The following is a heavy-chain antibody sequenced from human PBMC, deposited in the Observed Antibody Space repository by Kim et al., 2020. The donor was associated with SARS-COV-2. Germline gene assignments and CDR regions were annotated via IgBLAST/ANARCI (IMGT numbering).Heavy chain of an antibody. J-gene: IGHJ6*02. CDR1: GFTFDDYA. D-gene: IGHD6-19*01. Sequence: GGSLRLSCAASGFTFDDYAMHWVRQAPGKGLEWVSGISWNSGSIGYADSVKGRFTISRDNAKNSLYLQMNSLRAEDTALYYCAKDFYIAVAGYYYYYGMDVWGQGTTVTVS. V-gene: IGHV3-9*01. CDR3: AKDFYIAVAGYYYYYGMDV. CDR2: ISWNSGSI.